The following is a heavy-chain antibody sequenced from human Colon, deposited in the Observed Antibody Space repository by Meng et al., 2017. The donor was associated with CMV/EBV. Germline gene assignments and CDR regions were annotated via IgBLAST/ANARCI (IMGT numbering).Heavy chain of an antibody. D-gene: IGHD6-19*01. CDR2: ITSHSNYI. CDR3: ARDRLAVAEGPFYYGMDV. Sequence: GGSLRLSCAASGFIFSDYAMHWVRQAPGKGLEWVSSITSHSNYIYYGGSVKGRFTISRDNAKSSLYLQMNILRADDTAVYYCARDRLAVAEGPFYYGMDVWGQGTPVTVSS. V-gene: IGHV3-21*06. CDR1: GFIFSDYA. J-gene: IGHJ6*02.